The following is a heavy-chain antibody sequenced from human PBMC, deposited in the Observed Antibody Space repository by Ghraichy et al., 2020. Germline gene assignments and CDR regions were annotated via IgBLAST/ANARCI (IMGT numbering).Heavy chain of an antibody. CDR1: GFTFSNYG. CDR2: IWNDGSDK. J-gene: IGHJ4*02. D-gene: IGHD3-10*01. CDR3: ARAPDGFFDY. V-gene: IGHV3-33*01. Sequence: GGSLRLSCAVFGFTFSNYGMHWVRQAPGKGPEWVAVIWNDGSDKYYADSVKGRFTISRDNSKNTLYLQMNSLRAEDTAVYYFARAPDGFFDYWGQGTLVTVSS.